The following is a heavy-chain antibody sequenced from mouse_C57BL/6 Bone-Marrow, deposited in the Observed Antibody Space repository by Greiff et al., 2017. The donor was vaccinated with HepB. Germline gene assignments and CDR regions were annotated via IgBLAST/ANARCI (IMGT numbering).Heavy chain of an antibody. CDR2: IDPETGGT. D-gene: IGHD1-1*01. J-gene: IGHJ2*01. Sequence: VQLVESGAELVRPGASVTLSCKASGYTFTDYEMHWVKQTPVHGLEWIGAIDPETGGTAYNQKFKGKAILTADKSSSTAYMELRSLTSEDSAVYYCTLYYGSSWVLFDYWGQGTTLTVSS. V-gene: IGHV1-15*01. CDR1: GYTFTDYE. CDR3: TLYYGSSWVLFDY.